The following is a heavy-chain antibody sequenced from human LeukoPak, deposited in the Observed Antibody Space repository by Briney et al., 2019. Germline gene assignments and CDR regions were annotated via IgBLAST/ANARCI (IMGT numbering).Heavy chain of an antibody. CDR3: ARGPYSNYGTFDF. D-gene: IGHD4-11*01. CDR2: IYHSGGP. J-gene: IGHJ4*02. CDR1: GGSIRSGGY. V-gene: IGHV4-31*03. Sequence: SETLSLTCSVSGGSIRSGGYWSWIRQHPGKGLEWIGYIYHSGGPYYHPSLKSRVGISVDTSKKQFSLRLSSVTAADTAVYYCARGPYSNYGTFDFWGQGILVTVSS.